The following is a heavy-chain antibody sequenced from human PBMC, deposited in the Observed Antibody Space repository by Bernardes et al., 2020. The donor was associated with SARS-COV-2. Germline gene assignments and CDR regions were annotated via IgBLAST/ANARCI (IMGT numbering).Heavy chain of an antibody. D-gene: IGHD6-13*01. CDR1: GFSLSTSGVG. CDR2: IYWDDDK. J-gene: IGHJ4*02. Sequence: TPVTVTQTLTLTCTFSGFSLSTSGVGVTWIRQPPGKALEWLALIYWDDDKRYSPSLKSRLTITKDTSKNQVVLTMTNMDPVDTATYYCAHRVAAAAEFAYWGQGTLVTVSS. CDR3: AHRVAAAAEFAY. V-gene: IGHV2-5*02.